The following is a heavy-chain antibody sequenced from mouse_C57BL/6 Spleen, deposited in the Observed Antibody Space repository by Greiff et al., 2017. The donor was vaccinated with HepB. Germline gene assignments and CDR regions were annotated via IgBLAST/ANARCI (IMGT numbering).Heavy chain of an antibody. J-gene: IGHJ4*01. D-gene: IGHD3-2*02. V-gene: IGHV1-19*01. CDR1: GYTFTDYY. CDR3: ARATAQVPYAMDY. Sequence: VQLQQSGPVLVKPGASVTMSCKASGYTFTDYYMNWVKQSHGQSLEWIGVINPYNGGTSYNQKFKGKATLTVDKSSSTSYMELNSLTSEDSAVYYCARATAQVPYAMDYWGQGTSVTVSS. CDR2: INPYNGGT.